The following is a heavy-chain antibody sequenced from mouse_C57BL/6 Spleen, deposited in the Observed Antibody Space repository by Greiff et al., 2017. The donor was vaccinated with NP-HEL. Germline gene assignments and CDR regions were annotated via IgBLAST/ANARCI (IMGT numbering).Heavy chain of an antibody. CDR2: INYDGSST. J-gene: IGHJ2*01. V-gene: IGHV5-16*01. D-gene: IGHD2-2*01. CDR3: ARDRHGYYFDY. Sequence: EVQVVESEGGLVQPGSSMKLSCTASGFTFSDYYMAWVRQVPEKGLEWVANINYDGSSTYYLDSLKSRFIISRDNAKNILYLQMSSLKSEDTATYYCARDRHGYYFDYWGQGTTLTVSS. CDR1: GFTFSDYY.